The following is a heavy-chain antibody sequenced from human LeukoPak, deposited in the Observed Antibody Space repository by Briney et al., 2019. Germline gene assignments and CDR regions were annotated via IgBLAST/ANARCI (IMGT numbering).Heavy chain of an antibody. CDR1: GGSISSYY. CDR2: IHHSGST. J-gene: IGHJ3*01. V-gene: IGHV4-59*08. CDR3: AGSGWSFDAFDF. D-gene: IGHD6-19*01. Sequence: SETLSLTCTVSGGSISSYYWSWIRQPPGKGLEWIRYIHHSGSTNYSPSLKSRVTISVDTSKNRFSLRLSSLTAADTAVYFCAGSGWSFDAFDFWGQGTMVTVSS.